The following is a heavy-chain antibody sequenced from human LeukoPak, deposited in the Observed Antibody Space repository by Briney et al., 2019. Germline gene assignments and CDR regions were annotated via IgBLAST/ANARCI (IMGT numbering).Heavy chain of an antibody. Sequence: PSETLSLTCTVPGDSTSGYYWSWIRQPAEKGLEWIGRIYTSGSANYNPSLKSRVTISLDTSKKQFSLQMSSVTAADTAIYYCARERSSGLALWGQGALVTVSS. CDR2: IYTSGSA. J-gene: IGHJ5*02. CDR1: GDSTSGYY. CDR3: ARERSSGLAL. V-gene: IGHV4-4*07. D-gene: IGHD6-19*01.